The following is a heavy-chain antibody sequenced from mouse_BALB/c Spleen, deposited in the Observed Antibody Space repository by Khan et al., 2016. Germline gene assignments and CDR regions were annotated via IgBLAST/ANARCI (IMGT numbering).Heavy chain of an antibody. CDR2: INPSTGYT. Sequence: QVQLQQSGAELAKPGASVKMSCKASGYTFTSYWMHWVKQRPGQGLEWIGYINPSTGYTEYNQKFKDKATLTADKSSSTAYMQLSSLTSEDSAVYYCARYYDYEYYFDYWGQGTTLTVSS. CDR3: ARYYDYEYYFDY. V-gene: IGHV1-7*01. J-gene: IGHJ2*01. CDR1: GYTFTSYW. D-gene: IGHD2-4*01.